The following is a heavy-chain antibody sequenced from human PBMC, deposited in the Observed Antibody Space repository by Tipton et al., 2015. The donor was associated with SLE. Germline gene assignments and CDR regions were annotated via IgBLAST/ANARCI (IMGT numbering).Heavy chain of an antibody. V-gene: IGHV4-59*01. J-gene: IGHJ4*02. CDR2: VFFTGST. CDR3: ARLPDYFDH. CDR1: GVPINSYD. Sequence: TLSLTCTVSGVPINSYDWSWIRQPAGKRLEWIGYVFFTGSTKYNPSLDSRVTISVDTSKNQFSLKLGSVTAADTAVYYCARLPDYFDHWGQGALVTVSS.